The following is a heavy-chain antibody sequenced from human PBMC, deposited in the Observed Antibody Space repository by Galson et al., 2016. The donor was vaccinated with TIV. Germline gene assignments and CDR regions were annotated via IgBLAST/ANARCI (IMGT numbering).Heavy chain of an antibody. V-gene: IGHV3-23*01. CDR1: GFTFSDYA. CDR2: ITGSGCHS. D-gene: IGHD1-14*01. Sequence: SLRLSCATSGFTFSDYAVAWVRQAPTKGLESVSVITGSGCHSYYADSVKGRFTIFRDNSQGTVILQMSSLRVEDTAVYFCAKGARFGQPFYFDYWGQGALVAVSS. CDR3: AKGARFGQPFYFDY. J-gene: IGHJ4*02.